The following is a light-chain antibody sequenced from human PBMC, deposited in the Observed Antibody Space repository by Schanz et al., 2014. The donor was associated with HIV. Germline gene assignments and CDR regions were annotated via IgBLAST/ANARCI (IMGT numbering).Light chain of an antibody. CDR3: QHFGDSRGT. CDR2: SAS. Sequence: EIVLTQSPGTLSLSPRSRATLSCRASQSVRNNYLAWYQQKPGQAPRLLIYSASSRATGIPDRFSGSGSGTDFTLTISRLEPEDFAVYYCQHFGDSRGTFGGGTKVDI. J-gene: IGKJ4*02. V-gene: IGKV3-20*01. CDR1: QSVRNNY.